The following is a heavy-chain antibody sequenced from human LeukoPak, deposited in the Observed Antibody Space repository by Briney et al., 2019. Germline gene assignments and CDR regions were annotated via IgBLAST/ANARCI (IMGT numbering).Heavy chain of an antibody. D-gene: IGHD2-2*01. CDR3: ARATGCSSTSCYNWFDP. CDR1: GGSISSYY. Sequence: SETLSLTCTVSGGSISSYYWSWIRQPAGKGLEWIGRIYTSGSTNYNPSLKSRVTMSVDSSKNQFSLKLSSVTAADTAVYYCARATGCSSTSCYNWFDPWGRGTLVTVSS. V-gene: IGHV4-4*07. J-gene: IGHJ5*02. CDR2: IYTSGST.